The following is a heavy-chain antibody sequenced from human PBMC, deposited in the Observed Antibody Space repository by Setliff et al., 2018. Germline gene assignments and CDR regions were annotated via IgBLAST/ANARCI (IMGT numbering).Heavy chain of an antibody. D-gene: IGHD2-15*01. J-gene: IGHJ4*02. CDR2: INAGNGNT. V-gene: IGHV1-3*01. CDR1: GYTFTSYA. CDR3: ARDGGYCSGGSCYGLDY. Sequence: ASSEVSCKASGYTFTSYAMHWVRQAPGQRLEWMGWINAGNGNTKYSQKFQGRVTITRDTSASTAYMELSSLRSEDTAVYYCARDGGYCSGGSCYGLDYWGQGTLVTVSS.